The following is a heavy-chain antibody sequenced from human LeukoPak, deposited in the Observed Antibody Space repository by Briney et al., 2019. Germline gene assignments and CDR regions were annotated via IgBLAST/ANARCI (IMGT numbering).Heavy chain of an antibody. CDR2: IWYDGSNK. D-gene: IGHD3-22*01. CDR1: GFQFSSYW. J-gene: IGHJ4*02. Sequence: GGSLRLSCAASGFQFSSYWMHWVRQAPGKGLEWVAVIWYDGSNKYYADSVKGRFTISRDNSKNTLYLQMNSLRAEDTAVYYCARMTYYYDSSGYHLTPGPFGYWGQGTLVTVSS. CDR3: ARMTYYYDSSGYHLTPGPFGY. V-gene: IGHV3-33*08.